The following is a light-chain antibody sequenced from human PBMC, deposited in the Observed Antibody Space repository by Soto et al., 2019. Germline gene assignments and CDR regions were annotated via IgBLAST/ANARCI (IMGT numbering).Light chain of an antibody. Sequence: EIVLTQSPGTLSLSQGERATLSCRASQSVSSSYLAWYQQKPGQAPRLLIYDTSDRATGIPDRFSASGSGTDFTLTISRLEPVDFAVYYCQHYGTSALFGPGTKVDIK. CDR2: DTS. J-gene: IGKJ3*01. CDR3: QHYGTSAL. V-gene: IGKV3-20*01. CDR1: QSVSSSY.